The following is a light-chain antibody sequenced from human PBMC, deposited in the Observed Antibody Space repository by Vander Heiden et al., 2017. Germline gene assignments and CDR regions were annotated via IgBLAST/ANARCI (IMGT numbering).Light chain of an antibody. Sequence: EIVLTQSPGTLSLSPGERATLSCRASQSVGSNHLVWYQQRPGQAPRLLINGSSTRATGVPDRFSGSGSGTDFTLSISRLEPEDSAVYYCQKYGSLFWTFGQGTKVEIK. CDR2: GSS. CDR1: QSVGSNH. J-gene: IGKJ1*01. CDR3: QKYGSLFWT. V-gene: IGKV3-20*01.